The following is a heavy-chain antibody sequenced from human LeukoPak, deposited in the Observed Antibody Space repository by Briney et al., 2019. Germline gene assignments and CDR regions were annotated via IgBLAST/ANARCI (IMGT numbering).Heavy chain of an antibody. D-gene: IGHD1-26*01. CDR1: GYTFTNYA. CDR2: SNAGNTNT. J-gene: IGHJ3*02. V-gene: IGHV1-3*02. Sequence: ASVKVSCKAPGYTFTNYAIHWVRQAPGQRLEWMAWSNAGNTNTKYSQEFQGRVTITRDTSASTAYMELSSLRSEDMAVYYCARGSNYAFDIWGQGTMVTVAS. CDR3: ARGSNYAFDI.